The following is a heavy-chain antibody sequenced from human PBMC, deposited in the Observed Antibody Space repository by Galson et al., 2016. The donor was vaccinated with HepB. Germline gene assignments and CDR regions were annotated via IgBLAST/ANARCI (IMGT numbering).Heavy chain of an antibody. J-gene: IGHJ6*02. CDR3: ARVLFGSGSYWCLDV. Sequence: LRLSCAASGFTFSRYEMNWVRQAPGKGLEWVSYISSSGTTIYYADSVKGRFTLTRDNAKNSLYLQMNSLRDEDTAVYFCARVLFGSGSYWCLDVWGQGTTVTVSS. CDR2: ISSSGTTI. CDR1: GFTFSRYE. V-gene: IGHV3-48*03. D-gene: IGHD3-10*01.